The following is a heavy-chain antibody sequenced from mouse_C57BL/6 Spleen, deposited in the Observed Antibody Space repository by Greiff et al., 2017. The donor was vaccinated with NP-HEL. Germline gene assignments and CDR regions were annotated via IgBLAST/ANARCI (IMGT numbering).Heavy chain of an antibody. D-gene: IGHD2-4*01. CDR2: IDPSDSET. J-gene: IGHJ2*01. CDR3: ARGDSDYDEEDYFDY. Sequence: VQLQQSGAELVRPGSSVKLSCKASGYTFTSYWMHWVKQRPIQGLEWIGNIDPSDSETHYNQKFKDKATLTVDKSSSTAYMQLSSLTSEDSAVYYCARGDSDYDEEDYFDYWGQGTTLTVSS. CDR1: GYTFTSYW. V-gene: IGHV1-52*01.